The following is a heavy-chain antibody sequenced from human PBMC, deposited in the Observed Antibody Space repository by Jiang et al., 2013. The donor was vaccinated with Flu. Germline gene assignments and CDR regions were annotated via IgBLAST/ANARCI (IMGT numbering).Heavy chain of an antibody. D-gene: IGHD3-3*01. Sequence: KPSETLSLTCAVYGGSFSGYYWSWIRQPPGKGLEWIGEINHSGSTNYNPSLKSRVTISVDTSKNQFSLKLSSVTAADTAVYYCVAIFGVVPIDYWGQGTLATVSS. CDR1: GGSFSGYY. V-gene: IGHV4-34*01. CDR3: VAIFGVVPIDY. J-gene: IGHJ4*02. CDR2: INHSGST.